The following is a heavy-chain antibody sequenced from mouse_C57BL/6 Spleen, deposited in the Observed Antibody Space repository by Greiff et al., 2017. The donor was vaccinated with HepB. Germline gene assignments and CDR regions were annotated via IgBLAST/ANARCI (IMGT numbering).Heavy chain of an antibody. Sequence: VQLKESVAELVRPGASVKLSCTASGFNIKNTYMHWVKQRPEQGLEWIGRIDPANGNTKYAPKFQGKATITADTSSNTAYLQLSSLTSEDTAIYYFARVYYDYDGVYYAMDYWGQGTSVTVSS. CDR2: IDPANGNT. CDR1: GFNIKNTY. J-gene: IGHJ4*01. V-gene: IGHV14-3*01. CDR3: ARVYYDYDGVYYAMDY. D-gene: IGHD2-4*01.